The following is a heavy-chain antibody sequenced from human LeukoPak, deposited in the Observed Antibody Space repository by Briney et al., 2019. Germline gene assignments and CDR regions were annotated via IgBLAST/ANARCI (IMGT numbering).Heavy chain of an antibody. Sequence: SETLSLTCTVSGGSISSYYWNWIRQPPGKGLEWIGFIYYSGSTNYHPSLKSRVTISVDTSKNQFSLKLSSVTAADTAVYYCARVVAGRGRVFDYWGQGTLVTVSS. J-gene: IGHJ4*02. CDR3: ARVVAGRGRVFDY. CDR1: GGSISSYY. D-gene: IGHD6-19*01. CDR2: IYYSGST. V-gene: IGHV4-59*01.